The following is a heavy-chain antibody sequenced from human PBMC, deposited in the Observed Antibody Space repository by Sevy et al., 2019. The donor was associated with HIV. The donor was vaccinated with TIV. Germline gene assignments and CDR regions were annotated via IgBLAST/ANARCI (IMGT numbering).Heavy chain of an antibody. CDR1: GGSISSSSYY. Sequence: SETLSLTCTVSGGSISSSSYYWGWIRQPPGKGLEWIGNIYYSGGTYYNPSLKSRVTISVDTSKNQFSLKLSSVTAADTAVYYCARLGRGEILYYFDYWGQGTLVTVSS. CDR3: ARLGRGEILYYFDY. J-gene: IGHJ4*02. D-gene: IGHD3-10*01. V-gene: IGHV4-39*01. CDR2: IYYSGGT.